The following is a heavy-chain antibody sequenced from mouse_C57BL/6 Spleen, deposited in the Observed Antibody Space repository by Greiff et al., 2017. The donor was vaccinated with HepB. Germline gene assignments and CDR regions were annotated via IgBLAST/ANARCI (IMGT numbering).Heavy chain of an antibody. CDR1: GYTFTGYW. J-gene: IGHJ3*01. CDR3: ARRESYYGSSLWFAY. V-gene: IGHV1-9*01. Sequence: VQLKQSGAELMKPGASVKLSCKATGYTFTGYWIEWVKQRPGHGLEWIGEILPGSGSTNYNEKFKGKATFTADTSSNTAYMQLSSLTTEDSAIYYCARRESYYGSSLWFAYWGQGTLVTVSA. D-gene: IGHD1-1*01. CDR2: ILPGSGST.